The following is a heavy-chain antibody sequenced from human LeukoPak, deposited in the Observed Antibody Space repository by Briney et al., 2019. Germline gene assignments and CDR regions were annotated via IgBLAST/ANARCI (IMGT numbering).Heavy chain of an antibody. CDR3: AKDLVLTEVTSGFPYYGMDV. D-gene: IGHD1-20*01. CDR2: ITSSSTTI. Sequence: GGSLRLSCVASGFTFSSYSMNWVRQAPGKGLEWVSYITSSSTTIYYADSVKGRFTISRDNSKNTLYLQMNSLRAEDTAVYYCAKDLVLTEVTSGFPYYGMDVWGQGTTVTVSS. CDR1: GFTFSSYS. J-gene: IGHJ6*02. V-gene: IGHV3-48*01.